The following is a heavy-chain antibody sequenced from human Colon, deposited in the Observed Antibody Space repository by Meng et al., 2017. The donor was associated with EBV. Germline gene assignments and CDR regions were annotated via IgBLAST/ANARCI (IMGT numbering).Heavy chain of an antibody. Sequence: QWQLVQSGSRLKKPGASVKVSCKASGYTFTRYPMNWVRQAPGQGLEWMGWISTNTGNPTYAQGFTGRFVFSVDTSVSTAYLQISSLKAEDTAVYYCGTLKYTSGFYGPAYWGQGALVTVSS. CDR3: GTLKYTSGFYGPAY. CDR2: ISTNTGNP. CDR1: GYTFTRYP. D-gene: IGHD6-19*01. V-gene: IGHV7-4-1*02. J-gene: IGHJ4*02.